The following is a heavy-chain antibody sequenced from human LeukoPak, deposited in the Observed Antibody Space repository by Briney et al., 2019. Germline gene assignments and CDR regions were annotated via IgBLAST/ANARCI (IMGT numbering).Heavy chain of an antibody. CDR1: GGSISSSY. V-gene: IGHV4-59*01. Sequence: SETLSLTCTVSGGSISSSYWIWIRQPPGKGLEWIGYIHYSGSTNYNPSLKSRVTISVDTSKNQFSLKLSSVTAADTAVYYCARDSGSSPRFDPWGQGTLVTVSS. CDR2: IHYSGST. CDR3: ARDSGSSPRFDP. J-gene: IGHJ5*02. D-gene: IGHD6-6*01.